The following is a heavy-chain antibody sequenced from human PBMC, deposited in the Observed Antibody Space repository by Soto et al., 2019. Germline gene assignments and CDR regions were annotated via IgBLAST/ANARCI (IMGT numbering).Heavy chain of an antibody. CDR3: ANDPGYSLDY. Sequence: ASETLSLTCTVSGGSISSGDYYWSWIRQPPGKGLEWIGYIYYSGSTYYNPSLKSRIIISVDTSKNQFSLQLNSVTPEDAAVYYCANDPGYSLDYWGQGTQVTVSS. CDR2: IYYSGST. CDR1: GGSISSGDYY. V-gene: IGHV4-30-4*01. D-gene: IGHD5-12*01. J-gene: IGHJ4*02.